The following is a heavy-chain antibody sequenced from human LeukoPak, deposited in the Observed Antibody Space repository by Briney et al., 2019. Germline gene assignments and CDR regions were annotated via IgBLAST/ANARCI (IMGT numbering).Heavy chain of an antibody. CDR1: GFTFSSHW. J-gene: IGHJ4*02. D-gene: IGHD2-8*01. CDR3: ARVKMGFAIFDH. V-gene: IGHV3-7*01. Sequence: GGSLRLSCAASGFTFSSHWMSWVRRAPGKGLEWVANIYQDGSEKYYVDSVKGRFTISRDNAKNSLFLQMNSLRSEDTAVYCCARVKMGFAIFDHWGQGTLVTVSS. CDR2: IYQDGSEK.